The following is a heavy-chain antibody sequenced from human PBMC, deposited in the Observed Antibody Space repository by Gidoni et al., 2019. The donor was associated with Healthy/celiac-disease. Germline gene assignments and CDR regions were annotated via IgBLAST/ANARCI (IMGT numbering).Heavy chain of an antibody. J-gene: IGHJ5*02. D-gene: IGHD2-15*01. CDR2: INHSGST. V-gene: IGHV4-34*01. Sequence: QVQLQQWGAGLLKPSETLSLTCAVYGGSFSGYYWSWIRQPPGKGLEWIGEINHSGSTNYNPSLKSRVTISVDTSKNQFSLKLSSVTAADTAVYYCARGVADQVDWFDPWGQGTLVTVSS. CDR3: ARGVADQVDWFDP. CDR1: GGSFSGYY.